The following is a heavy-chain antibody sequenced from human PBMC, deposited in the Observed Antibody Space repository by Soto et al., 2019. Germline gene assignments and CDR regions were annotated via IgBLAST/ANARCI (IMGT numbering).Heavy chain of an antibody. V-gene: IGHV4-59*01. CDR2: IYYSGST. CDR1: GGSISSYY. CDR3: ARLDGYYHYMDV. D-gene: IGHD3-10*01. J-gene: IGHJ6*03. Sequence: QVQLQESGPGLVKPSETLSLTCTVSGGSISSYYWTWIRQPPGKGLEWIGYIYYSGSTNYNPSLXXXXXXXXXXXXXXXXXXXXXXXXAXTAVYYXARLDGYYHYMDVWGKGTXVTVSS.